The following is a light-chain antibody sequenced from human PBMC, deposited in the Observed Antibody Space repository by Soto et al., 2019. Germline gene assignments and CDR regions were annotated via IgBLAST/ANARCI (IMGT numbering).Light chain of an antibody. CDR1: SSDVGVYNY. J-gene: IGLJ1*01. CDR3: SSYSSSNNV. V-gene: IGLV2-14*01. Sequence: QSALTQPASVSGSPGQSITISCTGTSSDVGVYNYVSWYQQHPSKAPKLIIYEVSNRPSGVSNRFSGSKSGNTASLTISGLQAEDEADYYCSSYSSSNNVFGTGTKLTVL. CDR2: EVS.